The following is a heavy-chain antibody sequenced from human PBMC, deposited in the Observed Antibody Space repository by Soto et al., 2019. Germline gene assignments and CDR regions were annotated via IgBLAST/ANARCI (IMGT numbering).Heavy chain of an antibody. Sequence: QVQLQQWGAGLLKPSETLSLTCAVYGGSFSGYYWSWIRQPPGKGLEWIGEINHSGTTNYNPSLKIRVTLSVDTSKIHFSRTLRSVTAADTAVYDCARGGGSRHPASSSSRRANRFDPWGPGSLVSVSS. V-gene: IGHV4-34*01. CDR3: ARGGGSRHPASSSSRRANRFDP. D-gene: IGHD6-6*01. J-gene: IGHJ5*02. CDR2: INHSGTT. CDR1: GGSFSGYY.